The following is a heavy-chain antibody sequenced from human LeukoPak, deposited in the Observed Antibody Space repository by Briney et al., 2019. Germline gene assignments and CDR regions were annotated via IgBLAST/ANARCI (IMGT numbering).Heavy chain of an antibody. V-gene: IGHV3-23*01. CDR1: GFTFSSYA. J-gene: IGHJ4*02. D-gene: IGHD2-2*01. CDR3: AKDSIVVVPAAESLFDY. CDR2: ISGSGGST. Sequence: GGSLRLSCAASGFTFSSYAMSWVRQAPGKGLEWVSAISGSGGSTYYADSVKGRFTISRDNSKNTLYLQMNSLRAEDTAVYYCAKDSIVVVPAAESLFDYWGQGTLVTVPS.